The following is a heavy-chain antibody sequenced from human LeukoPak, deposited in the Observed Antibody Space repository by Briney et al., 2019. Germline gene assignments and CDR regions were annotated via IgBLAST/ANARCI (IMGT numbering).Heavy chain of an antibody. D-gene: IGHD1-26*01. V-gene: IGHV3-48*03. CDR3: ARDAVGGGIDY. CDR1: GFTFSSYE. Sequence: GGPLRLSCAASGFTFSSYEMNWVRQAPGKGLEWISYISSPGSTIYYADSVKGRFTISRDNSKNSLYLQMNSLRAEDTAVYYCARDAVGGGIDYWGQGTLVTVSS. CDR2: ISSPGSTI. J-gene: IGHJ4*02.